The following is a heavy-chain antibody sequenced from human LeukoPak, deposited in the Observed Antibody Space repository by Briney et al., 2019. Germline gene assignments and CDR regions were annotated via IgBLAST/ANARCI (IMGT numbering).Heavy chain of an antibody. J-gene: IGHJ4*02. CDR2: INHSGST. D-gene: IGHD1-26*01. V-gene: IGHV4-34*01. CDR1: GGFFSGYY. Sequence: SETLSLTCAVYGGFFSGYYWSWIRQPPGKGLEWIGEINHSGSTNYNPSLKSRVTISVDTSKNQFSLKLSSVTAADTAVYYCARIVGARRLIDYWGQGTLVTVSS. CDR3: ARIVGARRLIDY.